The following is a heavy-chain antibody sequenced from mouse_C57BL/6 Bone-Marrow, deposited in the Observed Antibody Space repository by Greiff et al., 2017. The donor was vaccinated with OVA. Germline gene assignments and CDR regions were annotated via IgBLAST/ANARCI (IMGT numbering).Heavy chain of an antibody. CDR1: GYTFTDYY. J-gene: IGHJ3*01. CDR3: ARLLRPFAY. Sequence: VQLKQSGPVLVKPGASVKMSCKASGYTFTDYYMNWVKQSHGKSLEWIGVINPYNGGTSYNQKFKGKATLTVDKSSSTAYMELNSLTSEDSAVYYCARLLRPFAYWGQGTLVTVSA. D-gene: IGHD1-2*01. V-gene: IGHV1-19*01. CDR2: INPYNGGT.